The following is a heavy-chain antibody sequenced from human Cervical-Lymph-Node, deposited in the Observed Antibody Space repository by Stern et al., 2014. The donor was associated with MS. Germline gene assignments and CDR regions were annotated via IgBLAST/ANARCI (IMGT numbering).Heavy chain of an antibody. D-gene: IGHD6-19*01. CDR3: ARALPQSSGIGVSYYFDY. CDR1: GGSVSSSSHY. Sequence: VQLVESGPGLLKPSETLSLTCTVSGGSVSSSSHYWAWIRQPPGKWLEWLGGMDSAGNPSHSPPLRSRVPLSVDTSKTQVSLNLISVTAADTAVYYCARALPQSSGIGVSYYFDYWGQGALVTVSS. V-gene: IGHV4-39*01. CDR2: MDSAGNP. J-gene: IGHJ4*02.